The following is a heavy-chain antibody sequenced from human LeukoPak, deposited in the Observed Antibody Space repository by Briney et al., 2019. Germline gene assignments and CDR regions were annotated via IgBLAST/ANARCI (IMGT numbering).Heavy chain of an antibody. CDR2: ISSSSSYI. CDR1: GFTFSSYS. J-gene: IGHJ4*02. Sequence: PGGSLRLSCAASGFTFSSYSMNWVRQAPGKGLEWVSSISSSSSYIYYADSVKGRFTISRDNAKNSLYLQMNSLRAEDTAVYYCARIRVDTATVPHDYWGQGTLVTVSS. CDR3: ARIRVDTATVPHDY. D-gene: IGHD5-18*01. V-gene: IGHV3-21*01.